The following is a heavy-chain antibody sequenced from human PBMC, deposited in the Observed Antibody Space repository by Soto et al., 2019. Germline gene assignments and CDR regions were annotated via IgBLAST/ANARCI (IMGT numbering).Heavy chain of an antibody. V-gene: IGHV3-74*01. J-gene: IGHJ6*02. CDR2: INSDGSST. CDR3: ASARDTAMVLYYYYGMDV. CDR1: GFTFSSYW. D-gene: IGHD5-18*01. Sequence: GGSLRLSCAASGFTFSSYWMHWVRQAPGKGLVWVSRINSDGSSTSYADSVKGRFTISRDNAKNTLYLQMNSLRAEDTAVYYCASARDTAMVLYYYYGMDVWGQGTTVTVSS.